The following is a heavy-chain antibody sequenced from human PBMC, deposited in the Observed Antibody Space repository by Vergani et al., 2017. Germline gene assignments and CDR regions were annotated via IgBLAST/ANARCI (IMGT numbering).Heavy chain of an antibody. D-gene: IGHD6-13*01. Sequence: QVQLQESGPGLVKPSQTLSLTCTVSGGSISSGGYYWSWIRQHPGKGLECIGYIYYSGRNYYNPALKSRVTISVDTSKNQFSLKLSSVTAADTAVYYCARALRGIAAAGAGNFDYWGQGTLVTVSS. CDR3: ARALRGIAAAGAGNFDY. CDR2: IYYSGRN. CDR1: GGSISSGGYY. J-gene: IGHJ4*02. V-gene: IGHV4-31*03.